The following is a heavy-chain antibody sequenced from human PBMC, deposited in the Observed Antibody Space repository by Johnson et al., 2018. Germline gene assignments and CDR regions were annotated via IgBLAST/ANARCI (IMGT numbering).Heavy chain of an antibody. J-gene: IGHJ3*02. V-gene: IGHV3-11*01. Sequence: QVQLVESGGGLVKPGGSLRLSCAASGFTFSDYYMSWIRQAPGKGLEWVSYISSSGSTIYYADSVKGRFTISRDNAKNSLYRQMNSLRAEETAVYYCASNSGCSFWTDAFEIWGQGTMVTVSS. D-gene: IGHD1-26*01. CDR2: ISSSGSTI. CDR3: ASNSGCSFWTDAFEI. CDR1: GFTFSDYY.